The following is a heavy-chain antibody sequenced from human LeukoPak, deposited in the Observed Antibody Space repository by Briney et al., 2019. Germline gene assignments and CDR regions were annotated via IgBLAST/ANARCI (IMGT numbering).Heavy chain of an antibody. CDR1: GFTLSSYS. CDR3: ARDRVAAAATHYYGMDV. Sequence: GGSLRLSCAASGFTLSSYSMNWVRQAPGKGLEWVSSISSSSSYIYYADSVKGRFTISRDNAKNSLYLQMNSLRAEDTAVYYCARDRVAAAATHYYGMDVWGQGTTVTVSS. CDR2: ISSSSSYI. V-gene: IGHV3-21*01. J-gene: IGHJ6*02. D-gene: IGHD6-13*01.